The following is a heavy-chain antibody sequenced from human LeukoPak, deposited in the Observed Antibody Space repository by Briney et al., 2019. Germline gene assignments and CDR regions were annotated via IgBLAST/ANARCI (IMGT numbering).Heavy chain of an antibody. J-gene: IGHJ3*02. CDR3: AIRTADSYGFDAFDI. CDR1: GYTLTELS. D-gene: IGHD5-18*01. Sequence: GASVKVSCKVSGYTLTELSMHWVRQAPGKGLEWMGGFDPEDGETIYAQKLQGRVTMTEDTSTDTAYMELSSLRSEDTAVYYCAIRTADSYGFDAFDIWGQGTMVTVTS. CDR2: FDPEDGET. V-gene: IGHV1-24*01.